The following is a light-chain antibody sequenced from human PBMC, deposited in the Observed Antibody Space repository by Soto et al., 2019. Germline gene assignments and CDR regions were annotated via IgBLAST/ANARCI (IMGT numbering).Light chain of an antibody. CDR2: KNN. J-gene: IGLJ1*01. Sequence: VLTQPPSASGTPGQRVTMSCSGSSSNIGSNNVAWYQQLPGTAPKPLINKNNRRPSGVPDRFSGSKSGSSASLAISGLQAEDEADYYCATWDDRLRSYVFGNGTKVTV. V-gene: IGLV1-44*01. CDR1: SSNIGSNN. CDR3: ATWDDRLRSYV.